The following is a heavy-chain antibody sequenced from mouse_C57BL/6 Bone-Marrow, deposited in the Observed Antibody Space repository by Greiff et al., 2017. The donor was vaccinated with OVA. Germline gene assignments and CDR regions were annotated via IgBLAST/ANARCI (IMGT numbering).Heavy chain of an antibody. Sequence: QVQLQQSGAELVMPGASVKLSCKASGYTFTSYWMHWVKQRPGQGLEWIGEIDPSDSYTNYNQKFKGKSTLTVDKSSSTAYMQLSSLTSEDSAVYYCARDLFYYAMDDWGQGTSVTVSS. J-gene: IGHJ4*01. CDR3: ARDLFYYAMDD. CDR1: GYTFTSYW. CDR2: IDPSDSYT. V-gene: IGHV1-69*01.